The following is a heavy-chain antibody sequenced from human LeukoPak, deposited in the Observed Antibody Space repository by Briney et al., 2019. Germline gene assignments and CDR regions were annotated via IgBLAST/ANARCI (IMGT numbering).Heavy chain of an antibody. J-gene: IGHJ4*02. CDR3: ARDGTSTDDY. D-gene: IGHD2-2*01. CDR2: ISGNNDNP. Sequence: ASVKVSCKASGYTFSNFGISWVRQAPGQGLEWMGWISGNNDNPNYGQKFQGRLTVTTDSSTNTAYMELRNLRSDDTAVYYCARDGTSTDDYWGQGTLVTVPS. V-gene: IGHV1-18*01. CDR1: GYTFSNFG.